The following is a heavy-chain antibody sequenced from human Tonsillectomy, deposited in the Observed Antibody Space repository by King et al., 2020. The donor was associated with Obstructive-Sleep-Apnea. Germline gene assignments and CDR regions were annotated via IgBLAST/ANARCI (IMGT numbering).Heavy chain of an antibody. J-gene: IGHJ2*01. D-gene: IGHD3-9*01. CDR3: AKFPGNNYDILTGYYTWYFDL. Sequence: VQLVESGGGVVQPGRSLRLSCAASGFTFSSYGMHWVRQAPGKGLEWVAVISYDGSNKYYADSVKGRFTISRDNSKNTLYLQMNSLRAEDTAVYYCAKFPGNNYDILTGYYTWYFDLWGRGTLVTVSS. CDR1: GFTFSSYG. V-gene: IGHV3-30*18. CDR2: ISYDGSNK.